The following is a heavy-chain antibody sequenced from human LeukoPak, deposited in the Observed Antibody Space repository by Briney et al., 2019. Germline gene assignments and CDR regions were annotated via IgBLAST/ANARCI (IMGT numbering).Heavy chain of an antibody. Sequence: PSETLSLTCSVSGGTINSYYWGCVQQPAGKGLERIGRIYTTGTTNYSPSLKSRLSMSLDTSKNQFSLTLTSVTAADTAVYYCGRQGYTASYYFVDYWSPGTLVTVSS. D-gene: IGHD3-10*01. V-gene: IGHV4-4*07. CDR3: GRQGYTASYYFVDY. J-gene: IGHJ4*02. CDR1: GGTINSYY. CDR2: IYTTGTT.